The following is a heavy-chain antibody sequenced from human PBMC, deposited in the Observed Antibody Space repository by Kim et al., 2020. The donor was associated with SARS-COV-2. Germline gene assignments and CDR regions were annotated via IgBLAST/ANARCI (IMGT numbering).Heavy chain of an antibody. CDR2: ISSSGSTI. V-gene: IGHV3-11*01. CDR1: GFTFSDYY. D-gene: IGHD6-19*01. CDR3: ARDESVLGYSSGWYDY. J-gene: IGHJ4*02. Sequence: GGSLRLSCAASGFTFSDYYKSWIRQAPGKGLEWVSYISSSGSTIYYADSVKGRFTISRDNAKNSLYLQMNSLRAEDTAVYYCARDESVLGYSSGWYDYWGQGTLVTVSS.